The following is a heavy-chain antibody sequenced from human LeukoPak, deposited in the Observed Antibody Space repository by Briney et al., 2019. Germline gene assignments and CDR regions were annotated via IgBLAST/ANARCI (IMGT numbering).Heavy chain of an antibody. V-gene: IGHV4-4*02. CDR3: ARDPAGGGYFDY. CDR1: GGSISSSNW. D-gene: IGHD3-16*01. Sequence: SGTLSLTCAVSGGSISSSNWWSWVRRPPGKGLEWIGEIYHSGSTNYNPSLKSRVTISVDRSKNQFSLKLSSVTAADTAVYYCARDPAGGGYFDYGGQGTLVTVSS. J-gene: IGHJ4*02. CDR2: IYHSGST.